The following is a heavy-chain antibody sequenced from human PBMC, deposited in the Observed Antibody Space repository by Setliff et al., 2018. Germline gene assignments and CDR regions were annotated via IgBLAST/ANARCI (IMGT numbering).Heavy chain of an antibody. CDR2: IYYSGST. CDR3: ARDVRVASSSWFKSAFDI. CDR1: GGSISSSSYY. D-gene: IGHD6-13*01. J-gene: IGHJ3*02. V-gene: IGHV4-39*07. Sequence: SETLSLTCTVSGGSISSSSYYWGWIRQPPGKGLEWIGSIYYSGSTYYNPSLNSRVTIAVDTSKNQFSLKLSSVTAADTAVYYCARDVRVASSSWFKSAFDIWGQGTMVTVSS.